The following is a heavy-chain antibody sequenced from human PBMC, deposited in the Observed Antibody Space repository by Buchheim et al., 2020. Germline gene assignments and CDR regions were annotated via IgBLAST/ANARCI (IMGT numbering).Heavy chain of an antibody. CDR1: GYSFISYW. V-gene: IGHV5-51*01. Sequence: EVQLVQSGAEVKKPGESLKISCKGSGYSFISYWIGWVRQMPGKGLEWMGIIYPGDSDTRYSPSFQGQVTISADKSMNTAYLQWSSLKASDTAIYYCARQSPYTSGWFLREGNYYYGMDVWGQGTT. CDR2: IYPGDSDT. CDR3: ARQSPYTSGWFLREGNYYYGMDV. J-gene: IGHJ6*02. D-gene: IGHD6-19*01.